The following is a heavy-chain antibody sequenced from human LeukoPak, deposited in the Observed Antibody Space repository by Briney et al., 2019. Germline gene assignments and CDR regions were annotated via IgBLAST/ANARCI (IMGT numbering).Heavy chain of an antibody. D-gene: IGHD4-17*01. J-gene: IGHJ4*02. CDR1: RYSFTSYW. Sequence: GESLKISCKGSRYSFTSYWIGWVRQMPGKGLELMGIIYPGDSDIRYSPSFQGQVTISADKSISTAFLQWSSLRALDTAMYYCARLPSYGDSFDYWGQGTLVTVSS. CDR2: IYPGDSDI. CDR3: ARLPSYGDSFDY. V-gene: IGHV5-51*01.